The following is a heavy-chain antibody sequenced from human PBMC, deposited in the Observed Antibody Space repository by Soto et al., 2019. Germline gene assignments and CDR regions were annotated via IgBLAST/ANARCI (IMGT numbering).Heavy chain of an antibody. D-gene: IGHD2-2*01. CDR2: IIPIFGTA. J-gene: IGHJ6*02. Sequence: QVKLVQSGAEVKKPGSSVKVSCKASGGTFSSYAISWVRQAPGQGLEWMGGIIPIFGTANYAQKFQGRVTITADESKSTAYMELSSLRSEDTAVYYCARDALGYCISTSCYEYYYGMDVWGQGTTVTASS. V-gene: IGHV1-69*12. CDR1: GGTFSSYA. CDR3: ARDALGYCISTSCYEYYYGMDV.